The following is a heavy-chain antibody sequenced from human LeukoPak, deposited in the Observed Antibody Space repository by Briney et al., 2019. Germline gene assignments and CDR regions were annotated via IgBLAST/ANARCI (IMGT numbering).Heavy chain of an antibody. CDR1: GFTLSSYA. Sequence: PGGSLRLSCAASGFTLSSYAMSWVRQGPGKGLEWVSSISGSAATIRYADSVKGRFSLSRDNSNNTLSLQMNSLRAEDTAIYYCAKVSLRQVELGYFDSWGQGTLVTVSS. D-gene: IGHD1-26*01. J-gene: IGHJ4*02. CDR3: AKVSLRQVELGYFDS. V-gene: IGHV3-23*01. CDR2: ISGSAATI.